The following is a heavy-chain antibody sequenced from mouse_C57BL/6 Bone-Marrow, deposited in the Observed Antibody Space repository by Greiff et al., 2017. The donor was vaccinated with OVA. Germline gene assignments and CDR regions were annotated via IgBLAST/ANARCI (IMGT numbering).Heavy chain of an antibody. CDR3: ARSFLLSFTY. CDR1: GFTFTDYY. D-gene: IGHD2-1*01. Sequence: EVNVVESGGGLVQPGGSLSLSCAASGFTFTDYYMSWVRQPPGKALEWLGFIRNKANGYTTEYSASVKGRFTISRDNSQSILYLQMNALRAEDSATYYCARSFLLSFTYWGQGTLVTVSA. J-gene: IGHJ3*01. V-gene: IGHV7-3*01. CDR2: IRNKANGYTT.